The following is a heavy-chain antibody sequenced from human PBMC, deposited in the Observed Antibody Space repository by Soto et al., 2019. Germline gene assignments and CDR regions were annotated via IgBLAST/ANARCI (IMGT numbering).Heavy chain of an antibody. CDR1: GGSINSGDYY. CDR3: ARDRRWLPRGPNNWLDL. Sequence: KTSETLSLTCTVSGGSINSGDYYWTWFRQPPGKGLEWIGYIYYDGNSQHNPSLKSRVTMSIDTSKNQFSLNLSSVTAADTAVYYRARDRRWLPRGPNNWLDLWGQGTQVTVSS. D-gene: IGHD5-12*01. J-gene: IGHJ5*02. V-gene: IGHV4-30-4*01. CDR2: IYYDGNS.